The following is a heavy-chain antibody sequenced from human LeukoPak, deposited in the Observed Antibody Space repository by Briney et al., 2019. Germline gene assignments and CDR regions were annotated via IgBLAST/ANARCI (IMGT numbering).Heavy chain of an antibody. Sequence: GSLRLSCAASGFTFSSYAMSWVRQPPGKGLEWIGEINHSGSTNYNPSLKSRVTISVDTSKNQFSLKLSSVTAADTAVYYCARPLHYDSSGYYYGWFDPWGQGTLVTVSS. CDR1: GFTFSSYA. J-gene: IGHJ5*02. V-gene: IGHV4-34*01. D-gene: IGHD3-22*01. CDR3: ARPLHYDSSGYYYGWFDP. CDR2: INHSGST.